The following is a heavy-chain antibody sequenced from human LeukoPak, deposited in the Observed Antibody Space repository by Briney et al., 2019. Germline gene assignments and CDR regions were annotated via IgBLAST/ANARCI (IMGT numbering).Heavy chain of an antibody. CDR1: GFTFSSYW. CDR2: INSDGSST. Sequence: GGSLRLSCAASGFTFSSYWMHWVRQAPGKGLVWVSRINSDGSSTSYADSVKGRFTISRDNAKNTLYLQMNSLRAEDTALYYCARAPTGTTGDAFDIWGQGTMVTVSS. CDR3: ARAPTGTTGDAFDI. V-gene: IGHV3-74*01. D-gene: IGHD1-1*01. J-gene: IGHJ3*02.